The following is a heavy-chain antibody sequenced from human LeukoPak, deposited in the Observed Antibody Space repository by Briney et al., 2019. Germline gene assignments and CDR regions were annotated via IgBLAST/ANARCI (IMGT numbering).Heavy chain of an antibody. D-gene: IGHD5-18*01. V-gene: IGHV3-30-3*01. J-gene: IGHJ4*02. CDR1: GFTFSSYA. Sequence: PGGSLRLSCAASGFTFSSYAMHWVRQAPGKGLEWVAVISYDGSMKYYADSVKGRFTISRDNSKNTLYLQMNSLRAEDTAVYYCAKESWAERGYSYGHGYFDYWGQGTLVTVSS. CDR3: AKESWAERGYSYGHGYFDY. CDR2: ISYDGSMK.